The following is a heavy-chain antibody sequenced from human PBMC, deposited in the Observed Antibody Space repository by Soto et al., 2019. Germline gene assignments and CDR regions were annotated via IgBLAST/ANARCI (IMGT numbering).Heavy chain of an antibody. CDR2: IIPIFGTA. V-gene: IGHV1-69*06. CDR3: ARDLKYYDFWSGSLAFDY. Sequence: QVQLVQSGAEVKKPGSSVKVSCKASGGTFSSYAISWVRQAPGQGLEWMGGIIPIFGTANYAQKFQGRVTISADKSQSTAYMELSSLRSEDTAVYYCARDLKYYDFWSGSLAFDYWGQGTLVTVSS. CDR1: GGTFSSYA. D-gene: IGHD3-3*01. J-gene: IGHJ4*02.